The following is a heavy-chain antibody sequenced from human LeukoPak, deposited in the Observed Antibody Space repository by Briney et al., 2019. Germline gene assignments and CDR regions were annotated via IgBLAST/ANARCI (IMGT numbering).Heavy chain of an antibody. Sequence: SETLSLTCAVYGGSFSGYYWSCIRQPPGKGLEWIGEIHHSGSTNYNPSLKSRVTISGDTSKMQFSLKLNSVTAADTAVYYCARGTQTYYDILTGLSFWGQGTLVTVSS. J-gene: IGHJ4*02. CDR3: ARGTQTYYDILTGLSF. D-gene: IGHD3-9*01. V-gene: IGHV4-34*01. CDR1: GGSFSGYY. CDR2: IHHSGST.